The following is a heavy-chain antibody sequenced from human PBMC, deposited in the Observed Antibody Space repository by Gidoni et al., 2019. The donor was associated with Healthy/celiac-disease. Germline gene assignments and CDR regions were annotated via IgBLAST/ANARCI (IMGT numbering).Heavy chain of an antibody. V-gene: IGHV3-53*01. J-gene: IGHJ6*02. CDR2: IYSGGST. CDR1: GFTVSSNY. CDR3: ARDSSSWRYYYGMDV. D-gene: IGHD6-13*01. Sequence: EVQLVESGGGLIQPGGSLRLSCAASGFTVSSNYMSWVRQAPGKGLELVAVIYSGGSTYYADSVKGRFTISRDNSKNTLYLQMNSLRAEDTAVYYCARDSSSWRYYYGMDVWGQGTTVTVSS.